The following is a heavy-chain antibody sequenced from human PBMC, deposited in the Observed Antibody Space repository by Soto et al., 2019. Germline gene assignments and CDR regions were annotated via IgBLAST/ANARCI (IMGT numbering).Heavy chain of an antibody. J-gene: IGHJ6*02. V-gene: IGHV4-34*01. CDR3: ARGYCSGGSCYSNPGYYYYGMDV. CDR2: INHSGST. Sequence: SETLSLTCAVYGGSFSGYYWSWIRQPPGKGLEWIGEINHSGSTNYNPSLKSRVNISVDTSKNQFSLKLSSVTAADTAVYYCARGYCSGGSCYSNPGYYYYGMDVWGQGTTVTVSS. CDR1: GGSFSGYY. D-gene: IGHD2-15*01.